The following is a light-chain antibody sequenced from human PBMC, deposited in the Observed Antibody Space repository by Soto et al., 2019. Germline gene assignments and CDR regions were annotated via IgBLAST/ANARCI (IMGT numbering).Light chain of an antibody. J-gene: IGLJ1*01. CDR3: QSYDSSLSGYV. V-gene: IGLV1-40*01. Sequence: VLTQPPSVSGAPGQRVTISCTGSSSNIGAGYDVHWYQQLPGTAPTLLISGNSNRPSGVPDRLSGSKSGTSASLAITGLRAEDEADYFCQSYDSSLSGYVFGTGTKVTVL. CDR1: SSNIGAGYD. CDR2: GNS.